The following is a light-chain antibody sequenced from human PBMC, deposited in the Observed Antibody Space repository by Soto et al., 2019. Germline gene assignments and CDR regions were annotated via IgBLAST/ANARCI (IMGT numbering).Light chain of an antibody. CDR2: DAS. Sequence: EIVLTQSPATLSLSPGERATLSCRASQSVSSYLAWYQQKPGQAPRLLIYDASNRATGIPARFSGSGSGTDFPPTISSLEPKDFEVYYCQQRSNWPPLTFGGGTKGNIK. CDR1: QSVSSY. V-gene: IGKV3-11*01. CDR3: QQRSNWPPLT. J-gene: IGKJ4*01.